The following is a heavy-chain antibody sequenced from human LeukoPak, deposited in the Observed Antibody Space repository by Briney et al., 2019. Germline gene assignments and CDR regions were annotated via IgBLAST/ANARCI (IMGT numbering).Heavy chain of an antibody. CDR2: VYQTGGT. V-gene: IGHV4-4*02. D-gene: IGHD2-8*02. Sequence: SETLSLTCAVSGGSISSNNWWSWVRQPPGKGLEWIGEVYQTGGTNYNPSLKSRVTTFVDTSKNQFSLKLTSVTAADTAVYYCARVPFDTDAYYYYFGMDVWGQGTTVTVSS. J-gene: IGHJ6*02. CDR3: ARVPFDTDAYYYYFGMDV. CDR1: GGSISSNNW.